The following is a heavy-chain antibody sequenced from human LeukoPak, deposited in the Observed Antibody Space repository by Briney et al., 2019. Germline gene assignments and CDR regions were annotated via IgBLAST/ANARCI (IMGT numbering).Heavy chain of an antibody. V-gene: IGHV4-39*07. J-gene: IGHJ4*02. CDR1: GGSISSSSYY. D-gene: IGHD3-10*01. CDR2: IYYSGST. CDR3: ASDTRNFGLNFDY. Sequence: SETLSLTCTVSGGSISSSSYYWGWIRQPPGKGLEWIGSIYYSGSTYYNPSLKSRVTISVDTSKNQFSLKLSSVTAADTAVYYCASDTRNFGLNFDYWGQGTLVTVSS.